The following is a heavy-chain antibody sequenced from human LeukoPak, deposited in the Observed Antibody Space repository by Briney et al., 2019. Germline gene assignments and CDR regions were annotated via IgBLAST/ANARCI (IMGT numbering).Heavy chain of an antibody. Sequence: SETLSLTCTVSGGSISTYYGNWIRQAPGKGLEWIGYIYYSGSTNYNPSLKSRVTMSVDTSRNQFSLKLSSVTAADTAVYYCARYSGIDRGGDCYPDYWGQGTLVTVSS. J-gene: IGHJ4*02. V-gene: IGHV4-59*12. CDR1: GGSISTYY. CDR2: IYYSGST. D-gene: IGHD2-21*02. CDR3: ARYSGIDRGGDCYPDY.